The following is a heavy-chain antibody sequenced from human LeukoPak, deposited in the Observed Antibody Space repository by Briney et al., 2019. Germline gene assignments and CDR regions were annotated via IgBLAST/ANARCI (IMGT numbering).Heavy chain of an antibody. CDR1: GFIIGSYW. J-gene: IGHJ3*01. CDR3: ARAGYYGDDAFDL. CDR2: IRQDGSEK. Sequence: TTGSVRLSCVASGFIIGSYWMSWVRQAPGKGLEWVANIRQDGSEKYYVDSVKGRLTISRDNAKNSLYLQMNNLTAADTAIYYCARAGYYGDDAFDLWGQGTRVTVSS. V-gene: IGHV3-7*01. D-gene: IGHD2/OR15-2a*01.